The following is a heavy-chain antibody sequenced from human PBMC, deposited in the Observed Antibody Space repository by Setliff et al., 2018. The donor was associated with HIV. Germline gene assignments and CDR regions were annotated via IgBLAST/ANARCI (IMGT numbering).Heavy chain of an antibody. CDR1: GGTFSSYA. CDR2: IIPIFGTA. CDR3: ARDGCSSTSCYGVYYYYGMDV. Sequence: ASVKVSCKASGGTFSSYAISWVRQAPGQGLEWMGGIIPIFGTANYAQKFQGRVTITTDESTSTAYMELSSLRSEDTAVYYCARDGCSSTSCYGVYYYYGMDVWGQGTTVTVSS. V-gene: IGHV1-69*05. D-gene: IGHD2-2*01. J-gene: IGHJ6*02.